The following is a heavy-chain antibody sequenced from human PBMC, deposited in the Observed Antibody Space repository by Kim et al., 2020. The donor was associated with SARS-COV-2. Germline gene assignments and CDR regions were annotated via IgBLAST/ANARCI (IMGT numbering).Heavy chain of an antibody. CDR3: AIVNTSVSDFFY. Sequence: SETLSLTCTVSGGSISSYYWSWIRQPPGKGLEWIGYIYYSGSTNNNPSLKTRVTISVDTTKDQFTLMLSSLTTANTAVNYVAIVNTSVSDFFYWGQEPRV. V-gene: IGHV4-59*01. CDR2: IYYSGST. CDR1: GGSISSYY. J-gene: IGHJ4*02. D-gene: IGHD2-2*01.